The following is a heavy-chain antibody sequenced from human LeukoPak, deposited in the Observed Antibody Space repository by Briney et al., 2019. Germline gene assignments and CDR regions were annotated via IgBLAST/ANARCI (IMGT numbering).Heavy chain of an antibody. CDR2: INHSEST. D-gene: IGHD6-13*01. CDR3: ARVAAAAGTWFDP. Sequence: PSETLSLTCAVYGGSFRGYYWSWIRNPPGKGLEWIGEINHSESTNYNPSLKSRVTISVDTSKNQFSLKLSSVTAADTAVYYCARVAAAAGTWFDPWGQGTLVTVSS. CDR1: GGSFRGYY. J-gene: IGHJ5*02. V-gene: IGHV4-34*01.